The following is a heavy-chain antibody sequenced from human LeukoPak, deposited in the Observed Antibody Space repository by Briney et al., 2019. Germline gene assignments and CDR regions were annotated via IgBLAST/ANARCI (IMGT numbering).Heavy chain of an antibody. V-gene: IGHV3-49*03. CDR3: TRGRGYNYGYSDY. D-gene: IGHD5-18*01. J-gene: IGHJ4*02. CDR1: GFTFGDYA. Sequence: GGSLRLSCTPSGFTFGDYAMNWFRQAPGKGLEWLGFIRSKAYGGTTEYDASAKGRFTISRDDSKGIAYLHMNSLKTEDTAMYYCTRGRGYNYGYSDYWGQGTLVTVSS. CDR2: IRSKAYGGTT.